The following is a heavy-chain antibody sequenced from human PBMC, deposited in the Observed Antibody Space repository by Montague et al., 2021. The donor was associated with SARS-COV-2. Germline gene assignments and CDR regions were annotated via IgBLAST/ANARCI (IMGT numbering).Heavy chain of an antibody. CDR3: AGDIAVAGLFDY. D-gene: IGHD6-19*01. CDR1: GGSISSGSYY. J-gene: IGHJ4*02. Sequence: TLSLTCTVSGGSISSGSYYWSWIRQPAGKGLEWIGRISISGSTNYNPSLKSRVTISVDTSKNQFSLKVSSVTAADTAVYYGAGDIAVAGLFDYWGQGTLVTVSS. V-gene: IGHV4-61*02. CDR2: ISISGST.